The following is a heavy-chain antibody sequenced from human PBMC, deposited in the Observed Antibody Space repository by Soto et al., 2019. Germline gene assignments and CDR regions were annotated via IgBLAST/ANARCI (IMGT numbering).Heavy chain of an antibody. Sequence: QVQLVQSGAEVKKPGSSVKVSCKASGGTLSNYGISWVRQAPGQGLEWMGGIIPLFGATNYAQEFQGRVTITADDYTNTAYMELSSLRSEDTAVYYCATDKKIPSDRELRTGSLDCWGQGTLVTVSS. CDR2: IIPLFGAT. CDR3: ATDKKIPSDRELRTGSLDC. V-gene: IGHV1-69*01. J-gene: IGHJ4*02. CDR1: GGTLSNYG. D-gene: IGHD1-7*01.